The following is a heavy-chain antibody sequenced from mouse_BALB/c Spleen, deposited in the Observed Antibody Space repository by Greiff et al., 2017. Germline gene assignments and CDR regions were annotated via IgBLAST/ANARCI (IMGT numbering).Heavy chain of an antibody. D-gene: IGHD2-3*01. Sequence: DVQLVESGGGLVQPGGSRKLSCAASGFTFSSFGMHWVRQAPEKGLEWVAYISSGSSTIYYADTVKGRFTISRDNPKNTLFLQMISLRSEDTAMYYCARFYDGYYGWAMDYWGQGTSVTVSS. J-gene: IGHJ4*01. CDR3: ARFYDGYYGWAMDY. CDR2: ISSGSSTI. CDR1: GFTFSSFG. V-gene: IGHV5-17*02.